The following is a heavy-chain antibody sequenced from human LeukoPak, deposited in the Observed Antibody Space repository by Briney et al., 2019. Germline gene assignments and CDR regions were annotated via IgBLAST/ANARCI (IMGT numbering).Heavy chain of an antibody. CDR2: IDPSGSYT. CDR3: APHRGGLEDLTFDP. D-gene: IGHD3-10*01. J-gene: IGHJ5*02. V-gene: IGHV5-10-1*01. Sequence: GESLKISCRVSGYSFTSYWISWVRQMPGKGLEWMGSIDPSGSYTNYSPSFQVHVTISADKSISTAYLQWSSLKASDTAMYYCAPHRGGLEDLTFDPWGQGTLVTVSS. CDR1: GYSFTSYW.